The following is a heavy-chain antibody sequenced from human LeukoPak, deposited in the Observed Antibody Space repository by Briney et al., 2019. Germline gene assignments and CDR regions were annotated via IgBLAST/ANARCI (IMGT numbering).Heavy chain of an antibody. CDR3: ARWLPGSSSSYFDY. J-gene: IGHJ4*02. D-gene: IGHD6-6*01. V-gene: IGHV5-51*01. CDR1: GYRFTSYW. CDR2: IYTSKYNT. Sequence: PGESLKISCKASGYRFTSYWIGWVRQMPGKGLEWVAIIYTSKYNTRYSPSFQGQVTISAYKSMSTAYLQWSSLRASDSAMYYCARWLPGSSSSYFDYWGQGTLVTVSS.